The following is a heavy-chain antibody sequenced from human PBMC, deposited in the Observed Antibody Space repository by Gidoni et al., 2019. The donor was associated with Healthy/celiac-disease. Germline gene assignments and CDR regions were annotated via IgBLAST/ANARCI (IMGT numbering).Heavy chain of an antibody. J-gene: IGHJ3*02. V-gene: IGHV4-34*01. CDR1: GGSFSGYY. CDR2: INHSGST. Sequence: QVQLQQWGAGLLKPSETLSLTCAVYGGSFSGYYWSWIRQPPGKGLEWIGEINHSGSTNYNPSLKSRVTISVDTSKNQFSLKLSSVTAADTAVYYCARAFRDAFDIWGQGTMVTVSS. CDR3: ARAFRDAFDI.